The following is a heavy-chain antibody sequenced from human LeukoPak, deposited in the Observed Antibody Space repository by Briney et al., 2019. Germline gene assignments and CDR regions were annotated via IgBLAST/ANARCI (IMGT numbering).Heavy chain of an antibody. CDR2: IWYDGSNK. J-gene: IGHJ4*02. CDR1: GFTFSSYG. Sequence: GGSLRLSCAASGFTFSSYGMHWARQAPGKGLEWVAVIWYDGSNKYYADSVKGRFTISRDNSKNTLYLQMNSLRAEDTAVYYCAKEYGSGRYYFDYWGQGTLVTVSS. CDR3: AKEYGSGRYYFDY. V-gene: IGHV3-33*06. D-gene: IGHD3-10*01.